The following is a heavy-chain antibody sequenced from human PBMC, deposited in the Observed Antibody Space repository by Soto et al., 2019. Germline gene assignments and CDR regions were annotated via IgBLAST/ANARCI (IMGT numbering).Heavy chain of an antibody. CDR3: ASTKYDSSAYYYWYLGL. CDR1: EDTFRNYA. V-gene: IGHV1-69*06. J-gene: IGHJ2*01. D-gene: IGHD3-22*01. CDR2: FIPIFGTA. Sequence: QVELVQSGAEVKKPGSWVKVSCQASEDTFRNYAISWVRQAPGQGLEWRGGFIPIFGTATNAQKFQGRVTITADTSANTVYLELSSLRSEDTAVYYCASTKYDSSAYYYWYLGLWGRGTLVTVSS.